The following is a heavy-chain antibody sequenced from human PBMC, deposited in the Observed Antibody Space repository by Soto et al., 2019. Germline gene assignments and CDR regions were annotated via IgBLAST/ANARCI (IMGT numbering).Heavy chain of an antibody. D-gene: IGHD6-13*01. J-gene: IGHJ6*02. CDR3: ARDSKSSSWYPDYYYYYGMYV. CDR1: GGTFSSYA. Sequence: QVQLVQSGAEVKKPGSSVKVSCKASGGTFSSYAISWVRQAPGQGLEWMGGLIPIFGTANYAQKFQGRVTITADKSTSTAYMELSSLRSEDTAVYYCARDSKSSSWYPDYYYYYGMYVWGQGTTVTFSS. V-gene: IGHV1-69*06. CDR2: LIPIFGTA.